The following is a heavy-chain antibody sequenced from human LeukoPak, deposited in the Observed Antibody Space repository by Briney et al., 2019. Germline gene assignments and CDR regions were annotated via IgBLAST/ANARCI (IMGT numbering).Heavy chain of an antibody. J-gene: IGHJ5*02. CDR2: INWNGGST. D-gene: IGHD3-3*01. CDR3: ARASSALIDAALPNWFDP. Sequence: GGSLRLSCAASGFTFDDYGMSWVRHAPGKGLEWVSGINWNGGSTGYADSVKGRFTISRDNAKNSLYLQMNSLRAEDTALYYCARASSALIDAALPNWFDPWGQGTLVTVSS. V-gene: IGHV3-20*04. CDR1: GFTFDDYG.